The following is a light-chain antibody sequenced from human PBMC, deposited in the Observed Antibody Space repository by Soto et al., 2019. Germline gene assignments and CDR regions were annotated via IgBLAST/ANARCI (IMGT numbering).Light chain of an antibody. CDR3: QQRSNWPLT. CDR2: RAS. J-gene: IGKJ4*01. CDR1: QSVGSY. Sequence: EIVLTQSPATLSLSPGERATLSCRASQSVGSYLAWYQQKPGQAPRLLIYRASKRATGIPARFSGSGSGTDFTLTIRSLEPEDFAVYGCQQRSNWPLTFGGGTKVEIK. V-gene: IGKV3-11*01.